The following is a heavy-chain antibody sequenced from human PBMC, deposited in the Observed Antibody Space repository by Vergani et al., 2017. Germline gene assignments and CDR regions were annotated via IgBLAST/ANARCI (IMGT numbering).Heavy chain of an antibody. CDR1: GFTFSSYG. D-gene: IGHD2-15*01. CDR2: IWYDGSNK. Sequence: QVQLVESGGGVVQPGRSLRLSCAASGFTFSSYGMHWVRQAPGKGLEWVAVIWYDGSNKYYADSVKGRFTISRDNSKNTLYLQMNSLRAEDTAVYYCARGGVVVVHYYYYGMDVWGQGTTVTVSS. CDR3: ARGGVVVVHYYYYGMDV. J-gene: IGHJ6*02. V-gene: IGHV3-33*01.